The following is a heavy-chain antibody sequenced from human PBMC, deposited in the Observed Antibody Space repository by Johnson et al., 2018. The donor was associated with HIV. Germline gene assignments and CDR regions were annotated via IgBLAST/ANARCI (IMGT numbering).Heavy chain of an antibody. J-gene: IGHJ3*02. Sequence: QVQLVESGGGVVQPGRSLRLSCAASGFTFSNYGMHWVRQAPGKELEWVAVISFDGTNKYYADSVKGRFTISRDNSKNALYLRMNSLRAEDTAVYYCAKDLEEGQQWLIGAFDIWGQGTMVTVSS. CDR1: GFTFSNYG. CDR3: AKDLEEGQQWLIGAFDI. D-gene: IGHD6-19*01. CDR2: ISFDGTNK. V-gene: IGHV3-30*18.